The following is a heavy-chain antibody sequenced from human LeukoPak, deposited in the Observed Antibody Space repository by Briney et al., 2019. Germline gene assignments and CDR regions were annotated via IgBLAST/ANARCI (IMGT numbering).Heavy chain of an antibody. Sequence: GGSLRLSCAASGFTFSSYAMHWVRQAPGKGLEWVAVISYDGSNKYSADSVKGRFTISRDNSKNTLYLQMNSLRAEDTAVWYCARETSDWYFDLWGRGTLVTASS. CDR2: ISYDGSNK. CDR3: ARETSDWYFDL. CDR1: GFTFSSYA. J-gene: IGHJ2*01. V-gene: IGHV3-30-3*01.